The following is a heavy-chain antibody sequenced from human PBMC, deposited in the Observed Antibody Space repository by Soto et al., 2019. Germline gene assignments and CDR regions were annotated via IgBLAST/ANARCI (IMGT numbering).Heavy chain of an antibody. D-gene: IGHD5-12*01. CDR1: GGSFSGYY. Sequence: PSETLSLTCAVYGGSFSGYYWSWIRQPPGKGLEWIGEINHSGSTNYNPSLKSRVTISVDTSKNQFSLKLSSVTAADTAVYYCARAGARYSGYGVYWFDPWGQGTLVTVSS. J-gene: IGHJ5*02. CDR2: INHSGST. CDR3: ARAGARYSGYGVYWFDP. V-gene: IGHV4-34*01.